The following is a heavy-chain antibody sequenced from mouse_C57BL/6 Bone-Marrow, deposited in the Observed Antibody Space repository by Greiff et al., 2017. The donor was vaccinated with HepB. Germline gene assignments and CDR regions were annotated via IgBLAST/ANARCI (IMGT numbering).Heavy chain of an antibody. V-gene: IGHV1-64*01. CDR3: ARGPFHYYGSGGFAY. Sequence: QVQLQQPGAELVKPGASVKFSCTASGYTFTSYLVHWVQQRPGPGLEWIGMIPPNSGSAYYNEIFKSKATLTVDKSSSTAYMQLSSLTSEDSAVYYCARGPFHYYGSGGFAYWGQGTLVTVSA. CDR2: IPPNSGSA. J-gene: IGHJ3*01. CDR1: GYTFTSYL. D-gene: IGHD1-1*01.